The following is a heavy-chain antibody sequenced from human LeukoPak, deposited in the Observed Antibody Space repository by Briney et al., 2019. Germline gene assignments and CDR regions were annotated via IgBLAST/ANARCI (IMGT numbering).Heavy chain of an antibody. V-gene: IGHV3-23*01. D-gene: IGHD1-20*01. CDR3: ARGEYNWNDLHL. Sequence: PGGSLRLSCAASGFTFSSDAMSWVRQAPGKGLEWVSAISGSGSSTYYADSVKGRFTISRDNSKNTLYLQMNSLRAEDTAVYYCARGEYNWNDLHLWGQGTLVTVSS. J-gene: IGHJ5*02. CDR1: GFTFSSDA. CDR2: ISGSGSST.